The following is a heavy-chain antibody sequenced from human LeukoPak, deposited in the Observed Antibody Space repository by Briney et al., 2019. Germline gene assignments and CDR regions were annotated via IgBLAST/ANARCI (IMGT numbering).Heavy chain of an antibody. Sequence: GGSLRLSCAASGFTFSSYGMHWVRQAPGKGLEWVSASGGSTYYADSVKGRFTISRDNSKNTLFLQMNSLRAEDTAIYYCAKDQTYYYDSSGYWWGQGTLVTVSS. CDR3: AKDQTYYYDSSGYW. CDR2: SGGST. D-gene: IGHD3-22*01. J-gene: IGHJ4*02. CDR1: GFTFSSYG. V-gene: IGHV3-23*01.